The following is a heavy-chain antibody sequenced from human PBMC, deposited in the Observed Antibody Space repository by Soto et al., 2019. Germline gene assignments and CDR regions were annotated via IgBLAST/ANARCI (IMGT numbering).Heavy chain of an antibody. Sequence: EVQLLESGGDLVQPGGSLRHSCAASGFPFSAYVMTWVRRAPGRGLEWISAISGSGDTAYYAESVKGRFTISRDNSRNTLYLKMNNLTVEDTAVYSCAKARFDSRGTFFRVGFYDVWGRGTLVTVST. CDR1: GFPFSAYV. CDR3: AKARFDSRGTFFRVGFYDV. J-gene: IGHJ4*02. CDR2: ISGSGDTA. V-gene: IGHV3-23*01. D-gene: IGHD3-22*01.